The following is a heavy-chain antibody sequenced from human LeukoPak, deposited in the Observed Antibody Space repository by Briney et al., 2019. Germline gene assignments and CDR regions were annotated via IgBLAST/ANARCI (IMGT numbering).Heavy chain of an antibody. CDR2: IYSDSGDT. CDR1: GYTLTGFY. Sequence: EASVKVSCKASGYTLTGFYIHWVRQAPGQGLEWMGWIYSDSGDTNYAQKFQGWVTMTRDTSISTAYMELSRLTSDDTAVYYCARSAGSAFFDYWGQGTLVTVSS. J-gene: IGHJ4*02. D-gene: IGHD2-15*01. V-gene: IGHV1-2*04. CDR3: ARSAGSAFFDY.